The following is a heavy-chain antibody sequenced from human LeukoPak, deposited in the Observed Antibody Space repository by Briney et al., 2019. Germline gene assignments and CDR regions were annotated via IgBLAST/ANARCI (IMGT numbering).Heavy chain of an antibody. Sequence: SVKVSRKASGVTFSSYAISWVRQAPGQGLEWMGRIIPIFGTANYTQKFQGRVTITTDESTSTAYMELSSLRSEDTAVYYCARGDDYSNYVLGYWGQGTLVSVSS. CDR2: IIPIFGTA. CDR1: GVTFSSYA. CDR3: ARGDDYSNYVLGY. D-gene: IGHD4-11*01. J-gene: IGHJ4*02. V-gene: IGHV1-69*05.